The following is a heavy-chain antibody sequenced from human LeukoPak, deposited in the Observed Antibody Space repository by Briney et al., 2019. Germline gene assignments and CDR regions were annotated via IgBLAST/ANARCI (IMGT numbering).Heavy chain of an antibody. J-gene: IGHJ3*02. CDR2: IKQDGSEK. CDR3: AREEVRDSIGAFDI. CDR1: GFTFSSYW. V-gene: IGHV3-7*01. Sequence: GGSLRLSCAASGFTFSSYWMSWVRQAPGKGLEWVANIKQDGSEKYYVDSVKGRFTISRDNAKNSLYLQMNSLRAEDTAVYYCAREEVRDSIGAFDIWGQGTMVTVPS. D-gene: IGHD2/OR15-2a*01.